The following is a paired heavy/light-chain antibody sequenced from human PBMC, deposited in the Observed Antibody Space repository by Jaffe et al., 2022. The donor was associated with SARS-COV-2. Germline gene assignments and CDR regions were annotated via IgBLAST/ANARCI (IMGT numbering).Light chain of an antibody. CDR2: RNN. Sequence: QSVLTQPPSASGTPGQRVTISCSGSSSNIGSNYIYWYQQLPGTAPKLLIYRNNQRPSGVPDRFSGSKSGTSASLAISGLRSEDEAHYYCASWDDSLSGRVFGGGTKLTVL. CDR1: SSNIGSNY. V-gene: IGLV1-47*01. J-gene: IGLJ3*02. CDR3: ASWDDSLSGRV.
Heavy chain of an antibody. CDR3: AREVVAGTLY. D-gene: IGHD2-15*01. CDR1: GGSISSSNW. J-gene: IGHJ4*02. CDR2: VYESGST. Sequence: QVQLQESGPGLMKPSGTLSLTCAVSGGSISSSNWWSWVRQPPGKGLEWIGEVYESGSTSYNPSLKSRVTMSVDKSKKQFSLKLTSVTAADTAVYYCAREVVAGTLYWGQGTLVTVSS. V-gene: IGHV4-4*02.